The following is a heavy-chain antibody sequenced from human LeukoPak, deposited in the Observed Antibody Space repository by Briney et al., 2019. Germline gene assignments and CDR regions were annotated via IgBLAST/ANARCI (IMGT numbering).Heavy chain of an antibody. CDR3: ARGVGDSSGYYYDDY. CDR2: INHSGST. V-gene: IGHV4-34*01. D-gene: IGHD3-22*01. J-gene: IGHJ4*02. CDR1: GGSISSYY. Sequence: SETLSLTCTVSGGSISSYYWSWIRQPPGMGLEWIGEINHSGSTNYNPSLKSRVTISVDTSKNQFSLKLSSVTAADTAVYYCARGVGDSSGYYYDDYWGQGTLVTVSS.